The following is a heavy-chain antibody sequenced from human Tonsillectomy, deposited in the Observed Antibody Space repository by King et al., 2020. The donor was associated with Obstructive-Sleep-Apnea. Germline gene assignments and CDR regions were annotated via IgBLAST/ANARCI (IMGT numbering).Heavy chain of an antibody. CDR2: IYYSGST. Sequence: QLQESGPGLVKPSETLSLTCTVSGGSISYYYWSWIRQPPGKGLEWIGYIYYSGSTNYNPSLKSRVTISVDTSKNQSSLKLSPVTAADTAVYYCARLNYYYYGMDVWGQGTTVTVSS. CDR1: GGSISYYY. J-gene: IGHJ6*02. CDR3: ARLNYYYYGMDV. V-gene: IGHV4-59*08.